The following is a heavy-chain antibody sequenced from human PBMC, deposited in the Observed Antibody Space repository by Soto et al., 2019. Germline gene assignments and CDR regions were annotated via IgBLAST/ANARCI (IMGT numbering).Heavy chain of an antibody. V-gene: IGHV3-21*01. CDR2: IRSTSSHT. CDR3: ARDLSLAGNY. J-gene: IGHJ4*02. Sequence: EVYLVQSGGGLVKPGGSLRLSCGASGFSFSSYAMNWVRQTQEKGLEWVSSIRSTSSHTHYSDSVKGRFTISRDNANNSLFLQMNSLRAADTATYYCARDLSLAGNYWGQGVLVTVSS. CDR1: GFSFSSYA. D-gene: IGHD6-19*01.